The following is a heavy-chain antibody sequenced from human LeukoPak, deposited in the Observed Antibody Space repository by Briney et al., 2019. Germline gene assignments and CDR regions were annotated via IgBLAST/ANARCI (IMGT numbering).Heavy chain of an antibody. CDR1: GFTFSSYS. CDR2: ISGSSSYI. J-gene: IGHJ4*02. CDR3: VRTSVPAAISAYDVDY. Sequence: GGSLRLSCAASGFTFSSYSMNWVRQAPGKGLEWVSFISGSSSYIYYADSVRGRFSISRDNAKNSLYLQMNSLRAEDTAVYSCVRTSVPAAISAYDVDYWGQGTLVTVSS. V-gene: IGHV3-21*01. D-gene: IGHD2-2*02.